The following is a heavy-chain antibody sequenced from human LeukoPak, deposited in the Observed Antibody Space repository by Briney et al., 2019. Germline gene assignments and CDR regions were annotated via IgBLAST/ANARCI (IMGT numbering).Heavy chain of an antibody. CDR3: ARGQGWPPHFDF. Sequence: SETLSFTCAASSESFTAYYWSWIRQSPEKGLEWIGHINHVGSTNYNPSLRSRVTLSVDTSNSQFSLEVKSVTAADTATYYCARGQGWPPHFDFWGQGALVTVSS. D-gene: IGHD5-24*01. CDR2: INHVGST. CDR1: SESFTAYY. V-gene: IGHV4-34*01. J-gene: IGHJ4*02.